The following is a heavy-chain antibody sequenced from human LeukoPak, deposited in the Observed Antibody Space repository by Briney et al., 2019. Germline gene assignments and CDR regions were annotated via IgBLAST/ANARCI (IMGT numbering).Heavy chain of an antibody. CDR2: ISGSGGSK. V-gene: IGHV3-23*01. Sequence: GGSLRLSCAASGFTFSSYGMSWVRQAPGKGLEWVSAISGSGGSKYYADSVKGRFTISRDNSKNKLYLQMNSLRAEDTAVYYCARVNYDSSGYYFDYWGQGTLVTVSS. J-gene: IGHJ4*02. CDR3: ARVNYDSSGYYFDY. D-gene: IGHD3-22*01. CDR1: GFTFSSYG.